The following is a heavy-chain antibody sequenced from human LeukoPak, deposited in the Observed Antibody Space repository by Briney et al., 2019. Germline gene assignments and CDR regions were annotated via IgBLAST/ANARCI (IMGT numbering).Heavy chain of an antibody. J-gene: IGHJ6*03. Sequence: GASVKVSCKASGGTFSSYAISWVRQAPGQGLEWMGGIIPIFGTANYAQKFQGRVTITADESTSTAYMELSSLRSEDTAVYYCARVGRSRGVVDRYYYMDVWGKGTTVTVSS. CDR3: ARVGRSRGVVDRYYYMDV. D-gene: IGHD2-15*01. CDR1: GGTFSSYA. V-gene: IGHV1-69*13. CDR2: IIPIFGTA.